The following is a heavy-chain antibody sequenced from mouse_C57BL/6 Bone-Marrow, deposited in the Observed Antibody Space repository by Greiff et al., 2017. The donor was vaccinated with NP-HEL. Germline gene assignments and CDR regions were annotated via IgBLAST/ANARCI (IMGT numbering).Heavy chain of an antibody. Sequence: VQLQQSGAELVRPGASVKLSCTASGFNIKDDYMHWVKQRPEQGLEWIGWIDPEDGDTEYASKFQGKATITADTSSNTAYLQLSSLTSEDTAVYYCTTGYCDYWGQGTTLTVSS. V-gene: IGHV14-4*01. CDR2: IDPEDGDT. J-gene: IGHJ2*01. CDR3: TTGYCDY. CDR1: GFNIKDDY.